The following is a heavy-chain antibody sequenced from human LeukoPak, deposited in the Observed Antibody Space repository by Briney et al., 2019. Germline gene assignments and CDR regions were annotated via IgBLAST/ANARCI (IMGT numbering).Heavy chain of an antibody. D-gene: IGHD3-22*01. CDR2: IYYSGRT. CDR3: ARGRDSSGYYYYFDY. J-gene: IGHJ4*02. Sequence: SETLSLTCTVYGGSISSHYWSWIRQPPGKGLEWIGYIYYSGRTNYNPSLKRRVTISVDTSKNQFSLKLSSVTAADTAVDYCARGRDSSGYYYYFDYWGQGTLVTVSS. CDR1: GGSISSHY. V-gene: IGHV4-59*11.